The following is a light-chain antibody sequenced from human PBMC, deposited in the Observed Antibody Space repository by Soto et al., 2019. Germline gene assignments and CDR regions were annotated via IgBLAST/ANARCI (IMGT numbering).Light chain of an antibody. Sequence: EIVLTQSPGTLSLSPGERATLSCGDSQSVSSKYLAWYQQKPGQPPRLLMYAASNRATGIPDRFSGSGSGTVFTLTISRLEPEDFAVYYCQQYGSSPYTFGQGTKLEIK. CDR1: QSVSSKY. CDR3: QQYGSSPYT. V-gene: IGKV3-20*01. CDR2: AAS. J-gene: IGKJ2*01.